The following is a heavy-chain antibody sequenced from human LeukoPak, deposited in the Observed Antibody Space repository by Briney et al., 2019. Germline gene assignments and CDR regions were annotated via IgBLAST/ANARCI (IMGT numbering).Heavy chain of an antibody. Sequence: SETLSLTCTVSGGSISSYYWSWIRQPPGKGLEWIGYIYYSGSTSYNPSLKSRVTISVDTSKNQFSLKLSSVTAADTAVYYCASSAWIGGSYSDYWGQGTLVTVSS. V-gene: IGHV4-59*08. CDR2: IYYSGST. D-gene: IGHD1-26*01. J-gene: IGHJ4*02. CDR1: GGSISSYY. CDR3: ASSAWIGGSYSDY.